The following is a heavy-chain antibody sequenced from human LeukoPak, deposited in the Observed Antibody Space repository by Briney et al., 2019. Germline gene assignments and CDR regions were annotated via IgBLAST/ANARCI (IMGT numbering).Heavy chain of an antibody. CDR2: INPNSGGT. J-gene: IGHJ5*02. Sequence: GASVTVSFKASGYTFTGYYMHWVRQAPGQGLEWMGWINPNSGGTNYAQKFQGRVTMTRDTSISTAYMELSRLRSDDTAVYYCARAYCGGDCSKNWFDPWGQGTLVTVSS. CDR1: GYTFTGYY. CDR3: ARAYCGGDCSKNWFDP. D-gene: IGHD2-21*02. V-gene: IGHV1-2*02.